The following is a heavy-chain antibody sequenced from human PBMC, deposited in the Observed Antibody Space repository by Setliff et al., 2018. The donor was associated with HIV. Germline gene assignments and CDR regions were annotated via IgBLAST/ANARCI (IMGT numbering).Heavy chain of an antibody. CDR2: INHSGST. D-gene: IGHD2-21*02. J-gene: IGHJ4*02. CDR3: ARGGVVTEFDY. Sequence: KPSETLSLTCAVYGGSFSGYYWSWIRQPPGKGLEWIGEINHSGSTNYNPSLKSRVTISVDTSKNQFSLKLSSVTAADTAVYYCARGGVVTEFDYWGQGTLVTVSS. V-gene: IGHV4-34*01. CDR1: GGSFSGYY.